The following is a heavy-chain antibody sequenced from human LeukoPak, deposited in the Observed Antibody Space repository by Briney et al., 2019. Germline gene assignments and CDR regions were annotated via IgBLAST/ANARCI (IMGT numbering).Heavy chain of an antibody. V-gene: IGHV3-7*01. CDR1: GFTFSSYW. CDR2: IKQDGSEK. J-gene: IGHJ5*02. CDR3: AREKCYSGGSCYRSNWFDP. Sequence: PGGSLGLSCAASGFTFSSYWMSWVRQAPGKGLEWVANIKQDGSEKYYVDSVKGRFTISRDNAKNSLYLQMNSLRAEDTAVYYCAREKCYSGGSCYRSNWFDPWGQGTLVTVSS. D-gene: IGHD2-15*01.